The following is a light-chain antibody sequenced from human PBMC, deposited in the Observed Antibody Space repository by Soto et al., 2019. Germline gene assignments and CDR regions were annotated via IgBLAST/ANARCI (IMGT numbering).Light chain of an antibody. J-gene: IGKJ1*01. CDR2: DAS. CDR3: QQYDNWPPWT. CDR1: QCVSSN. V-gene: IGKV3-15*01. Sequence: EVVMTQSPATLSVSPGERATLSCRASQCVSSNLAWYQQKPGQAPRLLMYDASTRATGVPARFSGSGSGTEFTLIISSLRSEDFAVYYCQQYDNWPPWTFGQGTKVEMK.